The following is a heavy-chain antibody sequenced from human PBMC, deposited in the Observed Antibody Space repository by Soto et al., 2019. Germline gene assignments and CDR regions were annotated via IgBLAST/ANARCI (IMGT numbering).Heavy chain of an antibody. CDR1: GFTFHDYA. D-gene: IGHD3-10*01. Sequence: PGGSLRLSCSASGFTFHDYAMHWVRQAPGKGLEWVSGLSWNSGRIDYADSVKGRFTISRDNAKNSLFLQMNSLRAEDTAFYYCAKDRGSGSYSLQYFDYWGLGTLVTVSS. CDR3: AKDRGSGSYSLQYFDY. V-gene: IGHV3-9*01. CDR2: LSWNSGRI. J-gene: IGHJ4*02.